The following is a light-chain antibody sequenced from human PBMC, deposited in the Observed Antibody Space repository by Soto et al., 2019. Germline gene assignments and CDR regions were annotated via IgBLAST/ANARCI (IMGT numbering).Light chain of an antibody. Sequence: DIQMTQSPSSLSASVGDRVTITCRASQSISSYLNWYQQKPGKAPDLLIYAASSLQSGVPSRFSGSGSGTDFTVTISSLQPEDFATYYCQQSYSTPRTFGQGTKVDIK. J-gene: IGKJ1*01. CDR2: AAS. V-gene: IGKV1-39*01. CDR1: QSISSY. CDR3: QQSYSTPRT.